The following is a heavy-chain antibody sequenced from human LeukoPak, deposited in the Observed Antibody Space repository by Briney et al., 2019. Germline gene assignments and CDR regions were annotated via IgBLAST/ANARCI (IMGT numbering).Heavy chain of an antibody. J-gene: IGHJ6*03. V-gene: IGHV3-30*01. CDR3: AREDYYYYCMDV. Sequence: GGSLRLSCAASGFTFSSYAMHWVRQAPGKGLEWVAVISYDGSNKYYADSVKGRFTISRDNSKNTLYLQMNSLRAEDTAVYYCAREDYYYYCMDVWGRGTTVTLSS. CDR1: GFTFSSYA. CDR2: ISYDGSNK.